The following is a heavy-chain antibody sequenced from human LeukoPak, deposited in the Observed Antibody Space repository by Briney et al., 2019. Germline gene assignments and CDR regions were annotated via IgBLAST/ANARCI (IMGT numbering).Heavy chain of an antibody. CDR2: ISGSVGST. D-gene: IGHD1-26*01. Sequence: TGGSLRLSCAASGFRVSDYVMTWVRQAPGKGLEWVSGISGSVGSTYYIDSVKGRFSISRDNSKNTLYLQMNSLRAEDTAVYSCAVGTRLPAHWGEGTLVTVSS. V-gene: IGHV3-23*01. CDR1: GFRVSDYV. CDR3: AVGTRLPAH. J-gene: IGHJ4*02.